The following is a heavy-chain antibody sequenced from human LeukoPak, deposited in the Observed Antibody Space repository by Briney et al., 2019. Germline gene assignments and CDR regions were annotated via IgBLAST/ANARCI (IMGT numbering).Heavy chain of an antibody. J-gene: IGHJ4*02. CDR3: ARGNELDY. D-gene: IGHD1-1*01. V-gene: IGHV1-2*02. CDR1: GYTFTSYG. CDR2: INPNTGGT. Sequence: ASVKVSCKASGYTFTSYGISWVRQAPGQGLEWMGWINPNTGGTNSAQKFQGRVTMTRDTSISTAYMELSSQRSDDTAVYYCARGNELDYWGQGTLVTVSS.